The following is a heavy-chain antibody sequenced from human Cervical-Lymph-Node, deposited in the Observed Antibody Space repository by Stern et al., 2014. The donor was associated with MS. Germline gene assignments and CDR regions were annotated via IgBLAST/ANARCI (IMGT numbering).Heavy chain of an antibody. Sequence: VQLQESGPGLVKPSETLSLTCAVSGDSISDYYWNWIRQPPGKGLEWLGYIYYGSTNYNPSLRSRATLSVDTSKNQFSLKLTSVTPADTAIYYCARWGTTVTFRTFDFWGQGILVTVSS. V-gene: IGHV4-59*01. CDR1: GDSISDYY. CDR2: IYYGST. CDR3: ARWGTTVTFRTFDF. D-gene: IGHD4-17*01. J-gene: IGHJ4*02.